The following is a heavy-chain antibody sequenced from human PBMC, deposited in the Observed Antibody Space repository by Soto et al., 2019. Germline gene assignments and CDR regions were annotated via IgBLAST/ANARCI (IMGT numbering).Heavy chain of an antibody. J-gene: IGHJ6*02. D-gene: IGHD2-2*01. Sequence: PGGSLRLSCTASGFTFGDYAMRWFRQAPGKGLEWVGFIRSKAYGGTTEYAASVKGRFTISRDDSKSIAYLQMNSLKTEYTAVYYCVSSTSCSPHSINYYYYYGMEVWVQGTTVTVSS. CDR3: VSSTSCSPHSINYYYYYGMEV. CDR1: GFTFGDYA. CDR2: IRSKAYGGTT. V-gene: IGHV3-49*03.